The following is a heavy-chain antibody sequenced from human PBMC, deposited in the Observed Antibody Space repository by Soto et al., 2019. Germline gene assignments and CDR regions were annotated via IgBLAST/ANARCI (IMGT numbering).Heavy chain of an antibody. CDR2: TSHDGSKK. Sequence: QVQLVESGGGVVQPGRSLRLSCVASGFTFSSYGMHWVRQAPGKGLEWVAVTSHDGSKKYYADSVKGRFTISRDNSNNTLYLQMNSLRAEDTAVYYCAKEHLLRYFDCLADWGQGTLVTVSS. D-gene: IGHD3-9*01. CDR1: GFTFSSYG. J-gene: IGHJ4*02. V-gene: IGHV3-30*18. CDR3: AKEHLLRYFDCLAD.